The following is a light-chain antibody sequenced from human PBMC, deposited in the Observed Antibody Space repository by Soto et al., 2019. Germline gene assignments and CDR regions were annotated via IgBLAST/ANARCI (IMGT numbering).Light chain of an antibody. CDR2: KAS. CDR1: QTISSW. CDR3: LQHNSYPLT. J-gene: IGKJ4*01. V-gene: IGKV1-5*03. Sequence: VKRTKSASALSDYVGDRVTIPCRASQTISSWLVWYQQKPGKAPKLLIYKASTLKSGVPSRFSGSGSGTEFTLTISSLQPEDFATYYCLQHNSYPLTFGGGTKVEI.